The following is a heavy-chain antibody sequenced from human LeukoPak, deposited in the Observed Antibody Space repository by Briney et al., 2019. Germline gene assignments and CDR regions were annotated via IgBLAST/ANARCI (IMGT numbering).Heavy chain of an antibody. CDR3: ARGDVHYYDSSGYLDY. D-gene: IGHD3-22*01. CDR2: IYYSGST. CDR1: GGSISSGGYY. V-gene: IGHV4-31*03. Sequence: SQTLSLTCTVSGGSISSGGYYWSWIRQHPGKGLEWIGYIYYSGSTYYNPSLKSRVTISVDTSKNQFSLKLSSVTAADTAVYFCARGDVHYYDSSGYLDYWGQGTWSPSPQ. J-gene: IGHJ4*02.